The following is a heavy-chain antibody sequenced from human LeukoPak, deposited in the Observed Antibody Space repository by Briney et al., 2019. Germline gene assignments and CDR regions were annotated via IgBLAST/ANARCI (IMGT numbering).Heavy chain of an antibody. D-gene: IGHD3-22*01. CDR1: GYTFTGYY. Sequence: ASVKVSCKASGYTFTGYYMHWVRQAPGQGLEWMGWINPDSGGTNYAQKFQGRVTMTRDTSISTAYMELSRLRSDDTAVYYCAKAGDSSGYYGVYFDYWGQGTLVTVSS. CDR2: INPDSGGT. J-gene: IGHJ4*02. V-gene: IGHV1-2*02. CDR3: AKAGDSSGYYGVYFDY.